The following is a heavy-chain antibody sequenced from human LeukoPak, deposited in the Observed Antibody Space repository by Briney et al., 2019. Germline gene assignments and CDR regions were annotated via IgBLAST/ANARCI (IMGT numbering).Heavy chain of an antibody. CDR3: ARDLMGRYCSSTSCYTDGFDP. J-gene: IGHJ5*02. V-gene: IGHV4-4*07. CDR2: IYTSGST. CDR1: GGSISSYY. D-gene: IGHD2-2*02. Sequence: PSETLSLTCTVSGGSISSYYWSWIRQPAGKGLEWIGRIYTSGSTNYNPSLKSRVTMSVDTSKNQFSLKLSSVTAADTAAYYCARDLMGRYCSSTSCYTDGFDPWGQRTLVTVSS.